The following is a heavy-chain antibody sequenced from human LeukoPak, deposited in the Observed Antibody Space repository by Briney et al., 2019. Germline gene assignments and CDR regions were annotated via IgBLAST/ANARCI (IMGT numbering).Heavy chain of an antibody. CDR2: ISPGGGTT. J-gene: IGHJ5*02. D-gene: IGHD3-22*01. V-gene: IGHV3-23*01. CDR1: GFAFGSEA. Sequence: PGGSLRLSCAVSGFAFGSEAMSWVRQSPARGLEWVASISPGGGTTYYADYVKGRFTISRDNSKNTLYLQMNSLRAEDTAVYYCARCPVPYDSSARWFDPWGQGTLVTVSS. CDR3: ARCPVPYDSSARWFDP.